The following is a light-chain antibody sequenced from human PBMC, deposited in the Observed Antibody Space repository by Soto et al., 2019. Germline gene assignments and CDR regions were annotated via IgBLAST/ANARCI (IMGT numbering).Light chain of an antibody. CDR2: EVS. V-gene: IGLV2-14*01. Sequence: QSALTQPASVSGSPGQSITISCTGSSSDIGAYNYVSWFQQYPGKAPKLIISEVSNRPSGVSNRFSGSKSGTAASLTISGLQTEDKADYFCFSFTTDWTHVFGTGTKLTVL. J-gene: IGLJ1*01. CDR1: SSDIGAYNY. CDR3: FSFTTDWTHV.